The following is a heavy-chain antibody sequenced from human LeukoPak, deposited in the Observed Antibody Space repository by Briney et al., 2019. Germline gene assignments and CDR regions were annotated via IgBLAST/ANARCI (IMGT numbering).Heavy chain of an antibody. J-gene: IGHJ6*02. CDR1: GGSISSSNYY. CDR2: IYYSGST. CDR3: ARHPDCSGGSCYLGRYYYYGMDV. V-gene: IGHV4-61*05. Sequence: PSETLSLTCTVSGGSISSSNYYWSWIRQPPGKGLEWIGYIYYSGSTNYNPSLKSRVTISVDTSKNQFSLKLSSVTAADTAVYYCARHPDCSGGSCYLGRYYYYGMDVWGQGTTVTVSS. D-gene: IGHD2-15*01.